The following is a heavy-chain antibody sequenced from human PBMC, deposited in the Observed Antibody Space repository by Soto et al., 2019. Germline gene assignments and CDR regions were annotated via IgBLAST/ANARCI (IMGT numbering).Heavy chain of an antibody. CDR2: INAGNGNT. D-gene: IGHD3-10*01. Sequence: ASVKVSCKASGYTFTSYAMHWVRQAPGQRLEWMGWINAGNGNTKYSQKFQGRVTITRDTSASTACMELSSLRSEDTAVYYCAGRFGETSYYYYYYMDVWGKGTTVTVSS. CDR3: AGRFGETSYYYYYYMDV. V-gene: IGHV1-3*01. J-gene: IGHJ6*03. CDR1: GYTFTSYA.